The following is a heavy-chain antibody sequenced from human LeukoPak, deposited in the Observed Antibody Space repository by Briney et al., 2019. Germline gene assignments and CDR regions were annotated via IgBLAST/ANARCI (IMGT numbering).Heavy chain of an antibody. J-gene: IGHJ6*02. D-gene: IGHD1-26*01. CDR1: GFTFDSYG. CDR3: AKDSLATGYYYYFGVDV. CDR2: IPYDGNNK. V-gene: IGHV3-30*18. Sequence: GRSLRLSCAASGFTFDSYGIHWVRQAPGKGLEWVAVIPYDGNNKYYADSVKGRFTVSRDNSKNTLYLQMNSLRPEDTAVYYCAKDSLATGYYYYFGVDVWGQGTTVTASS.